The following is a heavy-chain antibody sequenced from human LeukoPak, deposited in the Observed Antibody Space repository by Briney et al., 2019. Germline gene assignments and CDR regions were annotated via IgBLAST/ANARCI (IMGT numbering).Heavy chain of an antibody. Sequence: QPGGSLRLSCAASGFAFSDYWMSWVRQAPGKGLEWLANINQDGSQKYYVDSVRGRFTISRDNAKNSLHLQMSRLRAEDTAVYYCAKSRATTADPDAFDVWGQGTVVTVSS. D-gene: IGHD2-2*01. J-gene: IGHJ3*01. CDR3: AKSRATTADPDAFDV. CDR1: GFAFSDYW. CDR2: INQDGSQK. V-gene: IGHV3-7*01.